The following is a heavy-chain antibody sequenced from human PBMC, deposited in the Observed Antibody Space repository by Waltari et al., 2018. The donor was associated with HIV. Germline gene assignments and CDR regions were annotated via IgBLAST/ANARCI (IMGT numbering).Heavy chain of an antibody. CDR1: GFTFSSYS. CDR2: ISSSSTFI. J-gene: IGHJ4*02. Sequence: EVQLVESGGGLVKPGGSLRLSCAASGFTFSSYSMNWVRQAPGEGLGWVSSISSSSTFIYYADSVKGRFTISRDNAKNSLYLQMNSLRAEDTAVYYCARDRQGTVTKDFDYWGQGTLVTVSS. CDR3: ARDRQGTVTKDFDY. V-gene: IGHV3-21*01. D-gene: IGHD4-17*01.